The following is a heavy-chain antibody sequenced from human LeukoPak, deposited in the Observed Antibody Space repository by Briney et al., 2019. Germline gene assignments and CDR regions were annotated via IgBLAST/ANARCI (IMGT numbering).Heavy chain of an antibody. J-gene: IGHJ4*02. CDR3: ARESYNSGIDY. D-gene: IGHD6-19*01. CDR2: IYYSGSS. V-gene: IGHV4-39*02. CDR1: GGSISSSSYY. Sequence: SETLSLTCTVSGGSISSSSYYWGWIRQPPGKGLEWIGTIYYSGSSYYNPSLKSRVTISVDTSKNQFSLTLSSVTAADTAVYYCARESYNSGIDYWGQGTLVTVSS.